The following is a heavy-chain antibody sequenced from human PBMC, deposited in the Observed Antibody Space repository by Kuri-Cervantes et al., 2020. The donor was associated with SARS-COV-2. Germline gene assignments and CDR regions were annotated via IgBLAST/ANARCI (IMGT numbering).Heavy chain of an antibody. CDR1: GFTFSSYA. Sequence: GESLKISCAASGFTFSSYAMSWVRQAPGKGLEWVSAISGSGGSTYYADSVKGRFTISRDNSKNSLYLQMNSLRAEDTAVYYCARGEPGPFQHWGQGTLVTVSS. D-gene: IGHD1-14*01. CDR3: ARGEPGPFQH. V-gene: IGHV3-23*01. CDR2: ISGSGGST. J-gene: IGHJ1*01.